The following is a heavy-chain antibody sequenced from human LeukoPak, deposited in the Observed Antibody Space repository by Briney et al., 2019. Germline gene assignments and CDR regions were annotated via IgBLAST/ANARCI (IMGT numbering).Heavy chain of an antibody. Sequence: GGSLRLSCAASGFTYSSAWMSWVRQAPGQGLEWLGRIKTKTDGGTTDYAAPVKGRFTISRDDSKDTLYLQMNSLKSDDTAVYYCANIFGGNSHRSDYWGQGTLVTVSS. V-gene: IGHV3-15*01. J-gene: IGHJ4*02. CDR3: ANIFGGNSHRSDY. CDR1: GFTYSSAW. D-gene: IGHD4-23*01. CDR2: IKTKTDGGTT.